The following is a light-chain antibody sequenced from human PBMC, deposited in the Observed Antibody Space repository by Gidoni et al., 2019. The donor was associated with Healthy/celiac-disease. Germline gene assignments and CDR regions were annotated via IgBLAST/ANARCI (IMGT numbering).Light chain of an antibody. V-gene: IGKV3-20*01. Sequence: EIVLTQSPGTLSLSPGERATLSCRASQSVSSSYLAWYQQKPGQAPRLLIYGASIKATGITDRFSGSGSGTDFTLTISRLEPEDFAVYYCQQYGSSPPGTFXQXTKVEIK. CDR3: QQYGSSPPGT. CDR1: QSVSSSY. J-gene: IGKJ1*01. CDR2: GAS.